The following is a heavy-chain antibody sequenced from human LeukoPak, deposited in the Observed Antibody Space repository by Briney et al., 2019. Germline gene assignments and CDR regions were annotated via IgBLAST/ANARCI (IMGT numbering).Heavy chain of an antibody. D-gene: IGHD4-11*01. J-gene: IGHJ4*02. CDR3: ARLNRGYCYVTTCYMEPGAGH. CDR2: IYNIGTT. CDR1: GLSVSSNY. Sequence: GGSLRLSCAASGLSVSSNYMSWVRQAPGKGLEWVSIIYNIGTTYYTDSVKGRFTISRDDDKNSLYLQMNSLRAEDTVLYYCARLNRGYCYVTTCYMEPGAGHWGQGTLVTVSS. V-gene: IGHV3-53*01.